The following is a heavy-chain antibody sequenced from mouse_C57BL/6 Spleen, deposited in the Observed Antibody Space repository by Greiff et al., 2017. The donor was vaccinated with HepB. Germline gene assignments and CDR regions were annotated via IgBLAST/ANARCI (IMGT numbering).Heavy chain of an antibody. CDR3: ARPRIYYDYEGSAIDY. CDR1: GYTFTSYW. V-gene: IGHV1-64*01. Sequence: VQLQQPGAELVKPGASVKLSCKASGYTFTSYWMHWVKQRPGQGLEWIGMIHPNSGSTNYNEKFKIKATLTVDKSSSTAYMQLSSLTSEDSAVYYCARPRIYYDYEGSAIDYWGQGTSVTVSS. D-gene: IGHD2-4*01. CDR2: IHPNSGST. J-gene: IGHJ4*01.